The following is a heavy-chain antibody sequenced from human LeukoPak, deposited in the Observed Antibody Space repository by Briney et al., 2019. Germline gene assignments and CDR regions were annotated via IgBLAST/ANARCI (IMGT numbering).Heavy chain of an antibody. J-gene: IGHJ5*02. CDR3: ASYYYGSGSYNWFDP. Sequence: PSETLSLTCAVSGYSISSGYYWGWIRQPPGKGLEWIGNIYHSGRTYYNPSLKSRVTISVDTSKNQFSLKLSSVTAADTAVYYCASYYYGSGSYNWFDPWGQGTLVTVSP. V-gene: IGHV4-38-2*01. D-gene: IGHD3-10*01. CDR1: GYSISSGYY. CDR2: IYHSGRT.